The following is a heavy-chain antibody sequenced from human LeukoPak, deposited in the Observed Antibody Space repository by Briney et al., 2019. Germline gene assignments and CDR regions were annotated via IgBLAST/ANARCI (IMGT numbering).Heavy chain of an antibody. CDR2: ISSSSNYI. D-gene: IGHD4-17*01. CDR1: GFTFSSYS. V-gene: IGHV3-21*01. CDR3: ARDKVTTTTVPPLFDY. Sequence: PGRSLRLSCAASGFTFSSYSMNWVRQAPGKGLEWVSSISSSSNYIYYADSVKGRFTISRDNAKNSLYLQMNSLRAEDTAVYYCARDKVTTTTVPPLFDYWGQGTLVTVSS. J-gene: IGHJ4*02.